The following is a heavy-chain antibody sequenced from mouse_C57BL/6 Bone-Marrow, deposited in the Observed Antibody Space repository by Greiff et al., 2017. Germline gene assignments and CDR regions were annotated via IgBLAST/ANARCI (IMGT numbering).Heavy chain of an antibody. CDR3: ARQAAYDGYDSFDY. J-gene: IGHJ2*01. V-gene: IGHV5-12*01. CDR1: GFTFSDYY. CDR2: ISNGGGST. Sequence: EVKLMESGGGLVQPGGSLKLSCAASGFTFSDYYMYWVRQTPEKRLEWVAYISNGGGSTYYPDTVKGRFTISRDNAKNTLYLQMSRLKSEDTAMYYCARQAAYDGYDSFDYWGQGTTLTVSS. D-gene: IGHD2-2*01.